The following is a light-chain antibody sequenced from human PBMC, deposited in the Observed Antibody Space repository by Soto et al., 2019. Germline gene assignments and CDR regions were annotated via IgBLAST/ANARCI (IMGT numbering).Light chain of an antibody. V-gene: IGKV3-20*01. J-gene: IGKJ1*01. CDR3: QQYGSSSGT. Sequence: EIVLTQPPGTLSFSPGERATVSCRASQSVSSSYLAWYQQTPGQAPRLLIYGASSRATGIPDRFSGSGSGTDFTLTISRLEPEDFAVYYCQQYGSSSGTVGQGTKVDIK. CDR1: QSVSSSY. CDR2: GAS.